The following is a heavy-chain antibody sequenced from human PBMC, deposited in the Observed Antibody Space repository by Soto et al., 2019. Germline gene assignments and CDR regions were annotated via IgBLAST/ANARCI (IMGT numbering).Heavy chain of an antibody. V-gene: IGHV4-59*08. CDR2: MSYSGST. D-gene: IGHD1-26*01. CDR3: ARRYGGNIDY. CDR1: GGSISSDY. Sequence: PSETLSLTCTVSGGSISSDYWGWIREPPGKGLEWIGYMSYSGSTNYNPSLKSRVTISVDTTKNQFSLKLTSVTAADTAVYYCARRYGGNIDYWGQGTLVTVSS. J-gene: IGHJ4*02.